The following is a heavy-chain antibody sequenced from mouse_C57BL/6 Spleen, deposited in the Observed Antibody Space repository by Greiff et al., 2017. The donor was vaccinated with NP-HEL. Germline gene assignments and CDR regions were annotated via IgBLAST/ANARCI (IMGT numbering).Heavy chain of an antibody. Sequence: VQLQQSGAELVRPGASVKLSCKASGYTFTDYYINWVKQRPGQGLEWIARIYPGSGNTYYNEKFKGKATLTAEKSSSTAYMQLSSLTSEDSAVYFCARGALVKGGAYFDYWGQGTTLTVSS. CDR2: IYPGSGNT. V-gene: IGHV1-76*01. J-gene: IGHJ2*01. D-gene: IGHD2-2*01. CDR1: GYTFTDYY. CDR3: ARGALVKGGAYFDY.